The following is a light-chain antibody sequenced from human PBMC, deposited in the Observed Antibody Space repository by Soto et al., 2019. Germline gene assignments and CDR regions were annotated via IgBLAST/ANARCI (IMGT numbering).Light chain of an antibody. CDR2: GAS. J-gene: IGKJ1*01. CDR3: QQYGSSLWT. Sequence: VLTQSPGTLSLSPGERATLSCRASQSVTNYLVWYQQKAGQAPRLLIYGASSRAPGIPDRFSGSGSGTDFTLTINRLGPEDSAVYYCQQYGSSLWTFGQGTKVEIK. CDR1: QSVTNY. V-gene: IGKV3-20*01.